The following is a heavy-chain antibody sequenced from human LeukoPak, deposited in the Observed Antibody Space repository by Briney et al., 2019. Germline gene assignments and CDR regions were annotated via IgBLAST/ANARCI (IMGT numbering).Heavy chain of an antibody. Sequence: ASVKVSCKVSGYALTELSMHSVRPAPGKGLEWMGGFDPEDGETIYAQKFQGRVTMTEDTSTDTAYMELSSLRSEDTAVYYCATPVPLYYGGNSYLGYWGQGTLVTVSS. CDR2: FDPEDGET. J-gene: IGHJ4*02. V-gene: IGHV1-24*01. CDR3: ATPVPLYYGGNSYLGY. D-gene: IGHD4-23*01. CDR1: GYALTELS.